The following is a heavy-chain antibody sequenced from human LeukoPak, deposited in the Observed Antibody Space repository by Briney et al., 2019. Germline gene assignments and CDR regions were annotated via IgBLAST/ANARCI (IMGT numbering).Heavy chain of an antibody. J-gene: IGHJ5*02. CDR3: ARQSSLEWLRGGWFDP. Sequence: SETLSLTCTVSGGSISSSSYYWGWIRQPPGKGLEWIGSSYYSGSTYYNPSLKSRVTISVDTSKNQFSLKLSSVTAADTAVYYCARQSSLEWLRGGWFDPWGQGTLVTVSS. D-gene: IGHD3-3*01. CDR2: SYYSGST. CDR1: GGSISSSSYY. V-gene: IGHV4-39*01.